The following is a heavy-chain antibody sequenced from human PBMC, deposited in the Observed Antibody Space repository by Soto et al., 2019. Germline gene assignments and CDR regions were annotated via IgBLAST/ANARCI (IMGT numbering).Heavy chain of an antibody. CDR3: ASITPRTSYSEF. J-gene: IGHJ4*02. CDR2: IKSKTDGGTT. D-gene: IGHD2-21*01. Sequence: EVQLVESGGGLVKPGGSLRLSCAASGFTFSDAWMSWVRQAPGKGLEWVGRIKSKTDGGTTDYAAPVKGRFSISRDDSKNTLYLQMNSLRVEDTAVYYCASITPRTSYSEFWGQGTLVTVSS. CDR1: GFTFSDAW. V-gene: IGHV3-15*01.